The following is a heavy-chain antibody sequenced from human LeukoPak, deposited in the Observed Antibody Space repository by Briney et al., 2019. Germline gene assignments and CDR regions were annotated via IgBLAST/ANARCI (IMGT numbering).Heavy chain of an antibody. CDR3: AKAVAGTDDY. V-gene: IGHV3-30*18. D-gene: IGHD6-19*01. CDR2: ISYDGSNK. CDR1: GCTCSNYG. Sequence: GGSLRLSCAASGCTCSNYGMHWVRQAPGKGLEWVAVISYDGSNKYYADSVKGRFTISRDNSKNTLYLQMNSLRAEDTAVYYCAKAVAGTDDYWGQGTLVTVSS. J-gene: IGHJ4*02.